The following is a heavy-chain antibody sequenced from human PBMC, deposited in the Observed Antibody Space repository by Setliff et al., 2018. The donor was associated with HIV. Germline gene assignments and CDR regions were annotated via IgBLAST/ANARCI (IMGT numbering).Heavy chain of an antibody. CDR3: AKDKSYHDYIWGSSVLAY. D-gene: IGHD3-16*01. CDR1: GFTFSDYD. Sequence: GGFLRLSCAASGFTFSDYDIHWVRQAPGKGLEWVAFMRYDGSNKDYADSVKGRFTISRDNSKNTLFLQMNSLRPEDTAIYYCAKDKSYHDYIWGSSVLAYWGQGTLVTVSS. J-gene: IGHJ4*02. V-gene: IGHV3-30*02. CDR2: MRYDGSNK.